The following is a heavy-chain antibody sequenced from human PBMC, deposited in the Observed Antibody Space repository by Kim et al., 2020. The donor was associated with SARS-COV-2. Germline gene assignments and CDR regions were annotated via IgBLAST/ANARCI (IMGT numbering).Heavy chain of an antibody. V-gene: IGHV3-48*03. CDR3: ARVGGWELLPPDY. CDR2: ISSSGSTI. J-gene: IGHJ4*02. CDR1: GFTFSSYE. D-gene: IGHD1-26*01. Sequence: GGSLRLFCAASGFTFSSYEMNWVRQAPGKGLEWVSYISSSGSTIYYADSVKGRFTISRDNAKNSLYLQMNSLRAEDTAVYYCARVGGWELLPPDYCGQGTLVTVSS.